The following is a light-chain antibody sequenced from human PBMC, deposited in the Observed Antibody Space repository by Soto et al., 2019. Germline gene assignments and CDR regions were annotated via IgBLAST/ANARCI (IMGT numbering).Light chain of an antibody. V-gene: IGKV1-39*01. J-gene: IGKJ1*01. CDR1: QSIRRS. CDR3: QQSYSSSRT. CDR2: AAS. Sequence: DIQMTQSPSSLSASVADRVTITCRASQSIRRSLNWYQQKPGKAPKXLIYAASSLQSGVPSRFSGSGYGTDFTITITSLQSEDFEIDYCQQSYSSSRTFGQGTKVDIK.